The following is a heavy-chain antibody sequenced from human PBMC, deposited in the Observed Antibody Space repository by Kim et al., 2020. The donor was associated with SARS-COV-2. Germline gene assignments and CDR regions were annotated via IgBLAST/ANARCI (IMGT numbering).Heavy chain of an antibody. V-gene: IGHV4-39*01. CDR1: GGSISSSSYY. D-gene: IGHD3-9*01. Sequence: SETLSLTCTVSGGSISSSSYYWGWIRQPPGKGLEWIGSIYYSGSTYYNPSLKSRVTISVDTSKNQFSLKLSSVTAADTAVYYCVSSYYDILTGVPPAFDIWGQGTMVTVSS. J-gene: IGHJ3*02. CDR2: IYYSGST. CDR3: VSSYYDILTGVPPAFDI.